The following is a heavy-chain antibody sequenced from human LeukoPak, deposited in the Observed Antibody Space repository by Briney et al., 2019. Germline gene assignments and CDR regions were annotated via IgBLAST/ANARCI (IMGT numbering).Heavy chain of an antibody. CDR2: TYYSGTT. D-gene: IGHD6-13*01. CDR3: ARLSAGQQQLIDS. CDR1: GGSISSRSYY. J-gene: IGHJ4*02. Sequence: PSETLSLTCTVSGGSISSRSYYWGWIRQPPGKGLEWIGSTYYSGTTYYNPSLKSRVTISVDTSKNQFSLRLMSVTAADTAVYYCARLSAGQQQLIDSWGQGTLVTVSS. V-gene: IGHV4-39*01.